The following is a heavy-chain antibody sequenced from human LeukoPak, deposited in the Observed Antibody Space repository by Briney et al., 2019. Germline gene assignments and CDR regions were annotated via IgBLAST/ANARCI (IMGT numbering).Heavy chain of an antibody. J-gene: IGHJ4*02. CDR1: GYTFTSYY. CDR2: INPNRGST. D-gene: IGHD6-13*01. Sequence: GASVKVSCKASGYTFTSYYMYWVRQAPGQGLEWMGIINPNRGSTSYAQKFQGRVTMTRDTSTSTVYMELSSLRSEDTAVYYCHLDSAAAKKPFDYWGQGTLVTVSS. CDR3: HLDSAAAKKPFDY. V-gene: IGHV1-46*01.